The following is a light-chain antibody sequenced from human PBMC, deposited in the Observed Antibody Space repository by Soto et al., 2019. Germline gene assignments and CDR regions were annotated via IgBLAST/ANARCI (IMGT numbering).Light chain of an antibody. CDR2: DTS. V-gene: IGLV7-46*01. CDR3: LLSYIGARRKV. CDR1: TGAVTSGHY. J-gene: IGLJ3*02. Sequence: QAVVTQEPSLTVSPGGTVTLTCGSSTGAVTSGHYPYWFQQKPGQAPRTLIYDTSNKHSWTPARFSGSLLGGKAALTLSGAQPEDEAEYYCLLSYIGARRKVFGGGTKLTVL.